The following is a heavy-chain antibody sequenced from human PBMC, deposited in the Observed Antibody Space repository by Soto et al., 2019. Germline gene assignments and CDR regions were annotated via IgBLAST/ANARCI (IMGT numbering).Heavy chain of an antibody. D-gene: IGHD6-13*01. CDR3: ATKQADSSSWIY. Sequence: ASVKVSCKVSGYTLTELSMHWVRQAPGKGLEWMGGFDPEDGETIYAQKFQGRVTMTEDTSTDTAYMELSSLRSEDTAVYYCATKQADSSSWIYWGQGTLVTVS. J-gene: IGHJ4*02. CDR1: GYTLTELS. CDR2: FDPEDGET. V-gene: IGHV1-24*01.